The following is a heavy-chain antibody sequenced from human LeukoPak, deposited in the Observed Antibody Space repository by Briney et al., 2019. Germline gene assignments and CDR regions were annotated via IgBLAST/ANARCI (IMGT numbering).Heavy chain of an antibody. CDR3: ARPRSITMVRGNTNWFDP. Sequence: SETQSLTCTVSGGSISSSSYYWGWIRQPPGKGLEWIGSIYYSGSTYYNPSLKSRVTISVDTSKNQFSLKLSSVTAADTAVYYCARPRSITMVRGNTNWFDPWGQGTLVTVSS. V-gene: IGHV4-39*01. D-gene: IGHD3-10*01. J-gene: IGHJ5*02. CDR1: GGSISSSSYY. CDR2: IYYSGST.